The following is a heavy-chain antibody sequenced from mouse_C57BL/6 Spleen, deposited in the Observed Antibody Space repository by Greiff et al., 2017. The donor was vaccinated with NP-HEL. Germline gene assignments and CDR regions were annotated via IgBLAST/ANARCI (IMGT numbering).Heavy chain of an antibody. CDR1: GYTFTSYW. CDR3: ARWSYDGYRYFDY. V-gene: IGHV1-61*01. CDR2: IYPSDSET. D-gene: IGHD2-3*01. J-gene: IGHJ2*01. Sequence: QVQLQQSGAELVRPGSSVKLSCKASGYTFTSYWMDWVKQRPGQGLEWIGNIYPSDSETHYNQKFKDKATLTVDKSSSTAYMQLSSLTSEDSAVYYCARWSYDGYRYFDYWGQGTTLTVSS.